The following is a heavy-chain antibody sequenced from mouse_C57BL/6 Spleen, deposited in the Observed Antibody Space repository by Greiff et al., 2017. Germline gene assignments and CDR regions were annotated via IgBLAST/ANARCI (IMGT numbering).Heavy chain of an antibody. CDR3: ARDDDGDYYAMDY. CDR2: IYPGDGDT. J-gene: IGHJ4*01. Sequence: VQLQQSGAELVKPGASVKISCKASGYAFSSYWLNWVKQRPGKGLEWIGQIYPGDGDTNYNGKFKGKATLAADRSSSKAYIQLSSLTSEDAAVYLCARDDDGDYYAMDYWGQGTSVTVSS. V-gene: IGHV1-80*01. D-gene: IGHD2-3*01. CDR1: GYAFSSYW.